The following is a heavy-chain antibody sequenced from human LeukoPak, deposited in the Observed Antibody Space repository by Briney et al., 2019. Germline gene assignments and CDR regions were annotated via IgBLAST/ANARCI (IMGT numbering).Heavy chain of an antibody. J-gene: IGHJ4*02. D-gene: IGHD3-3*01. CDR3: ARGTTIFGVFDF. CDR2: INPSGGST. V-gene: IGHV1-46*01. CDR1: GYTFTSYY. Sequence: ASVKVSCKASGYTFTSYYMNWVRQAPGQGLEWTGVINPSGGSTSYTQKFQGRVTMTRDTSTSTVYMELSSLRSEDTAVYYCARGTTIFGVFDFWGQGTLVTASS.